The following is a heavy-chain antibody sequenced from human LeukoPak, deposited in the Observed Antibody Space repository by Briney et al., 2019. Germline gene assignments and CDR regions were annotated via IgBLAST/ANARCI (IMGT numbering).Heavy chain of an antibody. CDR3: ARQATSSSSWYPYYYYMDV. CDR2: IYYSGST. CDR1: GGSISSSNYY. V-gene: IGHV4-39*01. J-gene: IGHJ6*03. D-gene: IGHD6-13*01. Sequence: SETLSLTCTVSGGSISSSNYYWGWIRQPPGKGLEWIGSIYYSGSTYYNPSLKSRVTISVDTSKNQFSLKLSSVTAADTAVYYCARQATSSSSWYPYYYYMDVWGKGTTVTISS.